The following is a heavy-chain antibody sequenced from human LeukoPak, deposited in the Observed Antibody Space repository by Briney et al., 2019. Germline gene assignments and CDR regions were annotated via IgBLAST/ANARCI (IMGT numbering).Heavy chain of an antibody. CDR2: IYYCGST. J-gene: IGHJ5*02. D-gene: IGHD5-12*01. Sequence: SHTLSLTRTVSGGSLSRGGYYWSWIRPPPGKGLAWVGYIYYCGSTYYNPSLKSRVTISVDTSKNQFSLKLSSVTAADTAVYYCARSDAHGYSDYAIERWGKGTLVTVSS. CDR3: ARSDAHGYSDYAIER. V-gene: IGHV4-31*03. CDR1: GGSLSRGGYY.